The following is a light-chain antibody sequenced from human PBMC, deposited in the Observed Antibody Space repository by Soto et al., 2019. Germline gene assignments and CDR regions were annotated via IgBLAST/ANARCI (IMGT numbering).Light chain of an antibody. V-gene: IGKV3-20*01. CDR3: ELYGGSPLS. Sequence: EIVLTQSPGTLSLSPGERATLSCRASQSLGSRKLAWYQQKPGQAPGLLIHAASTRATGIPDRFNGSGSGTDFTLTISRLEPEDFAVYFCELYGGSPLSFGPGTKVDVK. CDR1: QSLGSRK. J-gene: IGKJ3*01. CDR2: AAS.